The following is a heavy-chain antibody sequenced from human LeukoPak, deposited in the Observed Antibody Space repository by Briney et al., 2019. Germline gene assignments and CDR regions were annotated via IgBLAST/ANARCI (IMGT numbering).Heavy chain of an antibody. CDR3: ARTYYGSGSYSSTYYYYGIDV. CDR2: INHSGST. D-gene: IGHD3-10*01. V-gene: IGHV4-34*01. CDR1: GVSFSGYY. Sequence: SETLSLTCAVYGVSFSGYYWSWVRQPPGKGLEWVGEINHSGSTNYNPSLKSRVTISVATSKTHFSLKLRSVTAADTAVYYCARTYYGSGSYSSTYYYYGIDVWGKGTTVTVSS. J-gene: IGHJ6*04.